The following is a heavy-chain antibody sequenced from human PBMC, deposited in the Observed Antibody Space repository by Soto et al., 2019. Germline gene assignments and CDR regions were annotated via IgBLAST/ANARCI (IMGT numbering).Heavy chain of an antibody. V-gene: IGHV4-30-4*01. CDR2: MYYSGTT. D-gene: IGHD4-17*01. CDR1: GGSISSGYYY. J-gene: IGHJ6*02. Sequence: SETLSLTCSVSGGSISSGYYYWSWIRPPPGKGLGWAGNMYYSGTTYYNPSVKSGLIISIDTSKNQFSLKVGYVTAADTAVYYCARSTLYGMDVWGQGTRVTVSS. CDR3: ARSTLYGMDV.